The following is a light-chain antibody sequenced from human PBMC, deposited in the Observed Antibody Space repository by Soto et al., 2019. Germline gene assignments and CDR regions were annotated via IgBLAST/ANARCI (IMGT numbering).Light chain of an antibody. CDR1: QSVSAGY. CDR3: QQYGGSPLYT. CDR2: GAS. Sequence: EIVLTQSPATLSLSPGERAILSFSASQSVSAGYFAWYQQKPGQAPRLLIYGASSRATCIPDRFSGSGSGTDFTLTISRLEPEDFAVYYCQQYGGSPLYTFGQGTKVDIK. V-gene: IGKV3-20*01. J-gene: IGKJ2*01.